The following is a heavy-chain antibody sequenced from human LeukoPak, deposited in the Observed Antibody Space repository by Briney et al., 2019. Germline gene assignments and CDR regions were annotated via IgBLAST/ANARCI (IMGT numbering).Heavy chain of an antibody. V-gene: IGHV3-7*01. D-gene: IGHD2-21*01. Sequence: GGSLRLSCAASGFTFSGYWMTWVRQAPGKGLEWVANIKQDASDKYYVDVVKGRFTISRDNAKNSLYLQMNSLRAEDTAMYYCARGPAVGDTLGYWGQGTLVTVS. CDR3: ARGPAVGDTLGY. CDR2: IKQDASDK. J-gene: IGHJ4*02. CDR1: GFTFSGYW.